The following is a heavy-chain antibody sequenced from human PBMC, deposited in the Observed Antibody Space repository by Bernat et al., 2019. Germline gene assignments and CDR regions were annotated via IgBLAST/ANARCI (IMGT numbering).Heavy chain of an antibody. J-gene: IGHJ4*02. V-gene: IGHV3-30*02. CDR2: IRYDGSNK. D-gene: IGHD2/OR15-2a*01. CDR3: AKEGDVVPTTFLFDY. CDR1: GFTFSSYG. Sequence: QVQLVESGGGVVQPGGSLRLSCAASGFTFSSYGMHWVRQAPGKGLEWVAFIRYDGSNKYYADSVKGRFTISRDNSKNTVYLQLNSLRPEDTAVYYCAKEGDVVPTTFLFDYWGQGTLVTVSS.